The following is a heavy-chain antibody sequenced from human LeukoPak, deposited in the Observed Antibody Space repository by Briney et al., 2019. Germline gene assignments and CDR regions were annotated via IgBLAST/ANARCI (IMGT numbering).Heavy chain of an antibody. D-gene: IGHD5-18*01. Sequence: ASVKVSCKASGYTLTSYYMHWVRQAPGQGLEWMGWISAYNGNTNYAQKLQGRVTMTTDTSTSTAYMELRSLRSDDTAMYYCARRDTAMVPGIDYWGQGTLVTVSP. V-gene: IGHV1-18*04. CDR1: GYTLTSYY. CDR2: ISAYNGNT. CDR3: ARRDTAMVPGIDY. J-gene: IGHJ4*02.